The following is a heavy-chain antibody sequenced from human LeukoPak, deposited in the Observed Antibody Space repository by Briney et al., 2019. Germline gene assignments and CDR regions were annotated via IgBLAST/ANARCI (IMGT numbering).Heavy chain of an antibody. D-gene: IGHD6-6*01. J-gene: IGHJ6*02. CDR1: GGSFSGYY. V-gene: IGHV4-34*01. CDR2: INHSGST. Sequence: SETLSLTCAVYGGSFSGYYWSWIRQPPGKGLEWIGEINHSGSTNYNPSLKSRVTISVDTSKNQFSLKLSSVTAADTAVYYCARGPRRIAARPYYYYYGMDVWGQGTTVTVPS. CDR3: ARGPRRIAARPYYYYYGMDV.